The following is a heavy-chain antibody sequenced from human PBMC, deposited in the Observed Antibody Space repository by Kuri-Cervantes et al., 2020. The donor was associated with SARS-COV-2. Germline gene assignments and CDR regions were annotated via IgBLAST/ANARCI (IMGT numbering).Heavy chain of an antibody. CDR2: INPDGSYT. D-gene: IGHD1-1*01. J-gene: IGHJ4*02. CDR3: VRDGDHWNFDY. CDR1: GFTFSGHW. Sequence: GESLKISCAASGFTFSGHWIHWVRQAPGKGLVWVSRINPDGSYTNNADSVRGRFTLSRDNAKNMLFLQMNSLRAEDTAVYYCVRDGDHWNFDYWGQGTLVHGAS. V-gene: IGHV3-74*01.